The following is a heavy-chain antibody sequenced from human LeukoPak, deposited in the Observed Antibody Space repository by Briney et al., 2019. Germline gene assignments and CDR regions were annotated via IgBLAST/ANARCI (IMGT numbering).Heavy chain of an antibody. D-gene: IGHD4-17*01. CDR2: ISGSGGST. CDR1: RFTFSSYA. V-gene: IGHV3-23*01. Sequence: GGSLRLSCDASRFTFSSYAMSWVRQAPGKGLEWVSAISGSGGSTYYADSVKGRFTISRDNSKNTLYLQMNSLRAEDTAVYYCAKDRLWRDYGADDAFDIWGQGTMVTVSS. CDR3: AKDRLWRDYGADDAFDI. J-gene: IGHJ3*02.